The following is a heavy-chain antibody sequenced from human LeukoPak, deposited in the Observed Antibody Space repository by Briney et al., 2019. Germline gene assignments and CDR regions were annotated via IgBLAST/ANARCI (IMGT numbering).Heavy chain of an antibody. J-gene: IGHJ4*02. V-gene: IGHV3-11*03. Sequence: GGSLRLSCAASGFTFSDEYMSWIRQAPGKGLEWVSYISNSGSYTNYADSVKGRFTISRGNAKNSLYLQMNSLRAEDTAVYYCASLTPSETTLRWGQGTLVTVSS. CDR2: ISNSGSYT. CDR1: GFTFSDEY. CDR3: ASLTPSETTLR. D-gene: IGHD1-1*01.